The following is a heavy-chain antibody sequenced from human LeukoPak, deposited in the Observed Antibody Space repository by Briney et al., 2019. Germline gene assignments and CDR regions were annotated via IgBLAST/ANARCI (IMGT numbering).Heavy chain of an antibody. CDR2: IWYDGSNK. D-gene: IGHD6-13*01. V-gene: IGHV3-33*08. CDR1: GFTFSSYG. J-gene: IGHJ3*02. CDR3: AGIAAALVEIDI. Sequence: PGGSLRLSCAASGFTFSSYGMHWVRQAPGKGLEWVAVIWYDGSNKYYADSVKGRFTISRDNSKNTLYLQMNSLRAEDTAVYYCAGIAAALVEIDIWGQGTMVTVSS.